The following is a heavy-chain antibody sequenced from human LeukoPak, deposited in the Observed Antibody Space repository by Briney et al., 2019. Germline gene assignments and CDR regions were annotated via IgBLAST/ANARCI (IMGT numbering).Heavy chain of an antibody. CDR3: ARDGRFGDLDY. V-gene: IGHV1-3*01. CDR2: INAGNGNT. CDR1: GYTFTSYA. Sequence: GASVKVSCKASGYTFTSYAMHWVRQAPGRRLEWMGWINAGNGNTKSSQKIQGRVTITRDTFANTAYMELSSLRSEDTAVYYCARDGRFGDLDYWGQGTLVTVSS. J-gene: IGHJ4*02. D-gene: IGHD3-10*01.